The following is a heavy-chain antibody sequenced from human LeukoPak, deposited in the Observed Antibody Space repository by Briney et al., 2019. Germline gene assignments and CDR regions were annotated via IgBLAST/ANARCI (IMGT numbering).Heavy chain of an antibody. CDR3: AKAPVVAASFDY. Sequence: GGSLRLSCAASGFTFSSYGMHWVRQAPGKGLEWVAVISYDGSNKYYADSVKGRFTISRDNSKNTLYLQMNSLRAEDTAVYYCAKAPVVAASFDYRGQGTLVTVSS. CDR1: GFTFSSYG. CDR2: ISYDGSNK. D-gene: IGHD2-15*01. V-gene: IGHV3-30*18. J-gene: IGHJ4*02.